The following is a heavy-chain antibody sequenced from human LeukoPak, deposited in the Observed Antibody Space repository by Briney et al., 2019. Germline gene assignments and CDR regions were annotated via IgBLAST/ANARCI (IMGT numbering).Heavy chain of an antibody. CDR3: ARSPQTYYYDSSGYSFDY. CDR2: IYHSGLI. V-gene: IGHV4-38-2*02. D-gene: IGHD3-22*01. J-gene: IGHJ4*02. Sequence: ASETLSLTCTVSGYSISSGYYWGWIRQPPGKGLEWIANIYHSGLIYYNPSLKSRITISIDTSKNQFSLKLSSVTAADTAVYYCARSPQTYYYDSSGYSFDYWGQGTLVTVSS. CDR1: GYSISSGYY.